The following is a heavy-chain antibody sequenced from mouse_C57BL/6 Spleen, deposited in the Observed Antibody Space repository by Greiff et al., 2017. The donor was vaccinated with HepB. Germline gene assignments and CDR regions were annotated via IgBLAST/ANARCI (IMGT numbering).Heavy chain of an antibody. Sequence: VQLQQPGAELVMPGASVKLSCKASGYTFTSYWMHWVKQRPGQGLEWIGEIDPSDSYTNYNQKFKGKSTLTVDKSSSTAYMQLSSLTSEDSAVYYCAAYDGYSLGYWGQGTTLTVSS. CDR2: IDPSDSYT. V-gene: IGHV1-69*01. J-gene: IGHJ2*01. CDR3: AAYDGYSLGY. D-gene: IGHD2-3*01. CDR1: GYTFTSYW.